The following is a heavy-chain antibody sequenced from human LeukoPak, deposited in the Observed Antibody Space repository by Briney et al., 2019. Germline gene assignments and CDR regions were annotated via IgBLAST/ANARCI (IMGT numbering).Heavy chain of an antibody. J-gene: IGHJ6*03. D-gene: IGHD5-12*01. CDR2: IIPIFGTA. Sequence: SVKVSCKASGGTSSSYAISWVRQAPGQGLEWMGGIIPIFGTANYAQKFQGRVTITTDESTSTAYMELSSLRSEDTAVYYCARGRTRGSYYMDVWGKGTTVTVSS. V-gene: IGHV1-69*05. CDR3: ARGRTRGSYYMDV. CDR1: GGTSSSYA.